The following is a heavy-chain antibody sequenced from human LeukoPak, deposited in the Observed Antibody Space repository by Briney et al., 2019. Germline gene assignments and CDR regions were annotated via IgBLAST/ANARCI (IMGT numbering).Heavy chain of an antibody. D-gene: IGHD3-3*01. Sequence: GGSLRLSCAASGFTFSSYWMSWVRQAPGKGLEWVANIKQDGSEEDSVDSVKGRFTISRDNAKNSVYLQMNSLRVEDTAVYYCARVFRPSLTVFIIRGAFDIWGQGTMVTVSS. J-gene: IGHJ3*02. CDR3: ARVFRPSLTVFIIRGAFDI. CDR2: IKQDGSEE. CDR1: GFTFSSYW. V-gene: IGHV3-7*01.